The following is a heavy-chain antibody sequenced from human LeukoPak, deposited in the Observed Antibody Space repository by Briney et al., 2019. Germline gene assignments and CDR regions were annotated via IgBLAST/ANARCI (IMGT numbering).Heavy chain of an antibody. CDR2: IASGGGANR. CDR1: GFTFSSYE. V-gene: IGHV3-48*03. J-gene: IGHJ6*02. CDR3: ARIGTTTRGPAGWDV. Sequence: PGGSLTLSCAASGFTFSSYEMNWVRQAPGKGLEWVSYIASGGGANRFYSESVKGRFTISRDNAKNSLYLHMNSLRAEDTGVYYCARIGTTTRGPAGWDVWGQGTTVTVSS. D-gene: IGHD2/OR15-2a*01.